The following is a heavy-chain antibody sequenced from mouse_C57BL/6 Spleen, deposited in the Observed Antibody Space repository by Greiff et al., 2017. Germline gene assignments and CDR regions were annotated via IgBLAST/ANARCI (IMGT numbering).Heavy chain of an antibody. J-gene: IGHJ3*01. CDR3: ARGDDDVPFAY. D-gene: IGHD2-4*01. Sequence: QVQLQQSGAELVRPGASVKLSCKASGYTFTDYYINWVKQRPGQGLEWIARLYPGSGNTYYNEKFKGKATLTAEKSSSTAYMQLSRLTSEDSAVYVCARGDDDVPFAYWGQGTLVTVSA. CDR2: LYPGSGNT. CDR1: GYTFTDYY. V-gene: IGHV1-76*01.